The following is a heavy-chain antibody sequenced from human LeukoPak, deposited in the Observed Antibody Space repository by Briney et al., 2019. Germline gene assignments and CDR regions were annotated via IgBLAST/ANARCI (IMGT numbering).Heavy chain of an antibody. CDR3: ASQPPPYSSGYGYYFDY. CDR2: INPNSGGT. D-gene: IGHD3-22*01. V-gene: IGHV1-2*02. J-gene: IGHJ4*02. Sequence: GASVKVPCKASGYTFTGYYMHWVRQAPGQGLEWMGWINPNSGGTNYAQKFQGRVTMTRDTSISTAYMELSRLRSDDTAVYYCASQPPPYSSGYGYYFDYWGQGTLVTVSS. CDR1: GYTFTGYY.